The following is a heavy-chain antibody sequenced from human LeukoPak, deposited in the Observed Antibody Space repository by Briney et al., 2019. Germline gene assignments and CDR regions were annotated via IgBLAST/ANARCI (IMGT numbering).Heavy chain of an antibody. J-gene: IGHJ4*02. CDR1: GDSVSSNSAT. CDR2: TFYRSKWYN. Sequence: SQTLSLTCAISGDSVSSNSATWNWIRQSPSRGLEWLGRTFYRSKWYNDSALSVKGRITFNPDTSKNQFSLQLNSVTPEDTAVYYCAMIRGYSHGFDYWGQGTLVTVSS. D-gene: IGHD5-18*01. V-gene: IGHV6-1*01. CDR3: AMIRGYSHGFDY.